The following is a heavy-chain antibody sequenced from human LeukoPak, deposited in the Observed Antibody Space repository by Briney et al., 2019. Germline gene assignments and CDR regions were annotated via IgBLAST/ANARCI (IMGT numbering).Heavy chain of an antibody. CDR1: GFIFRTYG. CDR2: IQSDGSKE. V-gene: IGHV3-33*05. D-gene: IGHD3-22*01. CDR3: ARDLWYDNSGHQAASDI. J-gene: IGHJ3*02. Sequence: PGRSLRLSCAGSGFIFRTYGIHWVRQAPGKGLEWVAAIQSDGSKEYYADPVKGRFTISRDNSKNTVYVQMSSLRPEDTAVYYCARDLWYDNSGHQAASDIWGQGTMVTVSS.